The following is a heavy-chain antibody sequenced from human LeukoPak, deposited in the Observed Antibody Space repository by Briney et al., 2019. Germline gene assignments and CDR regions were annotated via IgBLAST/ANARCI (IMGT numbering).Heavy chain of an antibody. CDR2: IYYSGST. V-gene: IGHV4-39*07. J-gene: IGHJ4*02. CDR1: GGSISSNSYY. CDR3: ARGPYGWLRSRGLDY. D-gene: IGHD5-12*01. Sequence: SETLSLTCTVSGGSISSNSYYWGWIRQPPGKGLKWIGNIYYSGSTYYNPSLKSRVTISVDTSKNQFSLKLSSVTAADTAVYYCARGPYGWLRSRGLDYWGQGTLVTVSS.